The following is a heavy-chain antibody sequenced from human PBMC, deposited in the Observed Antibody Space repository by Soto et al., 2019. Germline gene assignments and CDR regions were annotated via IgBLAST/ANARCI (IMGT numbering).Heavy chain of an antibody. CDR3: AKGDCSGGRCYRGFVY. V-gene: IGHV3-23*01. J-gene: IGHJ4*02. D-gene: IGHD2-15*01. Sequence: GGSLRLSCAASGFTFSSYDMSWVRQAPGKGLEWVSGVSASGSITSYADSAKGRFTISRDNAKNTVFLQMSSLRAEDTAVYFCAKGDCSGGRCYRGFVYWGQGTLVTVSS. CDR2: VSASGSIT. CDR1: GFTFSSYD.